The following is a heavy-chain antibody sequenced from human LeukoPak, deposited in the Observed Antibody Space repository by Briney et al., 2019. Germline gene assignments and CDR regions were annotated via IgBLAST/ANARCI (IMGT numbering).Heavy chain of an antibody. Sequence: PGRSLRLSCAASGFTFSSYSMNWVRQAPGKGLEWVSYISSSSSTIYYADSVKGRFTISRDNAKNSLYLQMNSLRAEDTAVYYCARASAHYDFWSGYGYYGMDVWGQGTTVTVSS. V-gene: IGHV3-48*01. CDR1: GFTFSSYS. J-gene: IGHJ6*02. D-gene: IGHD3-3*01. CDR3: ARASAHYDFWSGYGYYGMDV. CDR2: ISSSSSTI.